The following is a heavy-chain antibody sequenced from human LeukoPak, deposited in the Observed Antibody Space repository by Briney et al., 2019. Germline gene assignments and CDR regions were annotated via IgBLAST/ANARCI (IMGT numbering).Heavy chain of an antibody. D-gene: IGHD4-11*01. CDR3: ARVPYRYSYYYYYYYMDV. V-gene: IGHV3-7*01. J-gene: IGHJ6*03. CDR2: IKQDGSEK. Sequence: GGSLRLSCAASGFTFSSYWMSWVRQAPGKGLEWVANIKQDGSEKYYVDSVKGRFTISRDNAKNSLYLQMNSLRAEDTAVYYCARVPYRYSYYYYYYYMDVWGKGTTVTVSS. CDR1: GFTFSSYW.